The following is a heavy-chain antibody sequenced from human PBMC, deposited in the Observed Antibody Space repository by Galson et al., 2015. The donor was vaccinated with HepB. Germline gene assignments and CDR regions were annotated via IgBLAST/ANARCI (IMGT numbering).Heavy chain of an antibody. D-gene: IGHD4-17*01. CDR3: AREEPYYGDYGTGNWFDP. V-gene: IGHV1-2*02. J-gene: IGHJ5*02. CDR1: GYTFTGYY. CDR2: INPNSGGT. Sequence: SVKVSCKASGYTFTGYYMHWVRQAPGQGLEWMGWINPNSGGTNYAQKFQGRVTMTRDTSISTAYMELSRLRSDDTAVYYCAREEPYYGDYGTGNWFDPWGQGTLVTVSS.